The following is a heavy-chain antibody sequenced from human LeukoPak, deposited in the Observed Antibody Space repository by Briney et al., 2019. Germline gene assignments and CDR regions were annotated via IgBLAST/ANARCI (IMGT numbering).Heavy chain of an antibody. CDR2: IKHDGSEK. CDR1: GFTVSSNY. D-gene: IGHD3-10*01. V-gene: IGHV3-7*01. Sequence: PGGSLRLSCAASGFTVSSNYMSWVRQAPGKGLEWVAKIKHDGSEKYYVDSVKGRFTISRDNTKNSLYLQMNTLRAEDTAVYYCTRDDPYFFDYWGQGTPVTVSS. J-gene: IGHJ4*02. CDR3: TRDDPYFFDY.